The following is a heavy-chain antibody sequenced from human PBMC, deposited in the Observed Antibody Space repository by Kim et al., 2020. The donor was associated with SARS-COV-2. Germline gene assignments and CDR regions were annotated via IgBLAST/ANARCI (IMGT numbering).Heavy chain of an antibody. D-gene: IGHD6-19*01. V-gene: IGHV4-34*01. CDR2: INHIGST. Sequence: SETLSLTCAVYGGSFSGYYWSWIRQPPGKGLEWIGEINHIGSTNYNPSLKSRVTISVDTSKNQFSLKLSSGTAAETAVYYCARGTRQWLVRGPYYYYMDV. CDR1: GGSFSGYY. J-gene: IGHJ6*03. CDR3: ARGTRQWLVRGPYYYYMDV.